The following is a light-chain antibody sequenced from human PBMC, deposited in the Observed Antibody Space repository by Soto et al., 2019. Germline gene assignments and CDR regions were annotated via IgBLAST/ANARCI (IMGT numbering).Light chain of an antibody. CDR3: QQYNDWSPGYT. V-gene: IGKV3D-15*01. J-gene: IGKJ2*01. CDR2: GAS. Sequence: EIVMTQSPATLSVSPGERATLSCRASQSVSSKLAWYQQKVGQAPRLLIYGASTRATGIPSRFSGSGSGTEFTLTISSLQAEDFALYFCQQYNDWSPGYTFGQGTKLEI. CDR1: QSVSSK.